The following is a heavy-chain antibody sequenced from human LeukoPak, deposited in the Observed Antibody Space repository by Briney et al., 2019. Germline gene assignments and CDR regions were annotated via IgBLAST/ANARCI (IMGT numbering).Heavy chain of an antibody. V-gene: IGHV3-66*01. CDR1: GFTVSSNY. D-gene: IGHD3-10*01. J-gene: IGHJ4*02. CDR3: ARGTVTMVDY. CDR2: IYSCGST. Sequence: GGSLRLSCAASGFTVSSNYMSWVRQAPGRGLEWVSVIYSCGSTYYSDSVKGRFTISRDNSMNTLFLQMNSLRAGDTAVYYCARGTVTMVDYWGQGTLVTVSS.